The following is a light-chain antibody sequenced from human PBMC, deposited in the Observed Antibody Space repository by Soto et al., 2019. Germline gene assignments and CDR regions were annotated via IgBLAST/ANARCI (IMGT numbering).Light chain of an antibody. CDR1: RSDVGGYNH. CDR2: DVN. Sequence: QSALTQPASVSGSPGQSFTISCTGTRSDVGGYNHVSWYQQHPGKAPKLMIYDVNKRPSGVSNHFSGSKSGNTASLTISGLQVEDEADYYCCSYAGSSTWVFGGGTKLTVL. J-gene: IGLJ3*02. V-gene: IGLV2-23*02. CDR3: CSYAGSSTWV.